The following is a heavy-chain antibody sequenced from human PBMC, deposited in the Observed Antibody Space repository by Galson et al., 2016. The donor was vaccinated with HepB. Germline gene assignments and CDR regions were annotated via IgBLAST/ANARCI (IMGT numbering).Heavy chain of an antibody. CDR2: ISGSGGST. D-gene: IGHD3-10*01. CDR3: AKFASGTYYLDSFAH. Sequence: SLRLSCAASGFTFRSYAMTWVRQAPGKGLEWVSTISGSGGSTYHADSVKGRFTISRDKSKNTVYLQMNSLRAEDTAGYYGAKFASGTYYLDSFAHGGQGTMDTVSS. J-gene: IGHJ4*02. V-gene: IGHV3-23*01. CDR1: GFTFRSYA.